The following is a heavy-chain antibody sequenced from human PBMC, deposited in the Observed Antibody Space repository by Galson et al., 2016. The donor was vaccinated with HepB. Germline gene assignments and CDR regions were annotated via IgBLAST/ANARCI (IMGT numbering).Heavy chain of an antibody. D-gene: IGHD3-10*01. CDR1: GYTFTSYE. V-gene: IGHV1-8*01. CDR3: ARSLHYDYYYGSGTYFKLGDLQH. Sequence: SCKASGYTFTSYEINWVRQATGHGLEWMGWMNPNSGDTGYAQMFQGRVNMTRNTSKSTVYMELSGLRYEDTAIYYCARSLHYDYYYGSGTYFKLGDLQHWGQGSLVTVSS. J-gene: IGHJ1*01. CDR2: MNPNSGDT.